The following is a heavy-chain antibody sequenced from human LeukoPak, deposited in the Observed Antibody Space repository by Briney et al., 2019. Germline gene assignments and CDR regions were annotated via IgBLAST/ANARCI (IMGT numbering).Heavy chain of an antibody. CDR1: GFTSGSYW. Sequence: PGGSLRLSCAASGFTSGSYWMSWVRQAPGKGREWVPNKTQYANEKYYVDSVKGRFTISRDNAKNSLFLQMNSLRVEDTAVYYCARFRRIDTTSLNFFDYWGQGTLVTVSS. CDR3: ARFRRIDTTSLNFFDY. J-gene: IGHJ4*02. D-gene: IGHD2-2*01. CDR2: KTQYANEK. V-gene: IGHV3-7*01.